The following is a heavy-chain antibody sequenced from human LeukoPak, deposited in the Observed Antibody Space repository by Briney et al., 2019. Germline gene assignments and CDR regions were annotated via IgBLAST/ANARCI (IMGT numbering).Heavy chain of an antibody. Sequence: GASVKVSCKASGYTFTGYYMHWVRQAPGQGLEWMGWINPNSGGTNYAQKFQGRVTMTRDTSISTAYMELSSLRSEDMAVYYCARARDTIAAAGTELDYWGQGTPVTVSS. CDR1: GYTFTGYY. J-gene: IGHJ4*02. CDR2: INPNSGGT. V-gene: IGHV1-2*02. CDR3: ARARDTIAAAGTELDY. D-gene: IGHD6-13*01.